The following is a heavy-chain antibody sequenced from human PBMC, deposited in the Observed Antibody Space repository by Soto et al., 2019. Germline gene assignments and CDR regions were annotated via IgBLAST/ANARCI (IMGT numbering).Heavy chain of an antibody. CDR1: GFTFDSYA. J-gene: IGHJ3*01. Sequence: VKLLESGGGLGQPGGSLRLSCVGSGFTFDSYAISWVRQAPGERLQWIAAISGSADGTDYAHSVRGRFTISRDNAKKTVHLQMDSLRVEDTAVYFCAKDTVGGYSFWSGYYSDGLDVWGQGTLVSVS. D-gene: IGHD3-3*01. V-gene: IGHV3-23*01. CDR3: AKDTVGGYSFWSGYYSDGLDV. CDR2: ISGSADGT.